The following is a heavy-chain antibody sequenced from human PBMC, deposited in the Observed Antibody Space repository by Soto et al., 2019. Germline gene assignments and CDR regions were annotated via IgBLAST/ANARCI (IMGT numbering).Heavy chain of an antibody. D-gene: IGHD3-10*01. Sequence: ETLSLTCTVSGGSISSYYWSWIRQPPGKGLEWIGYIYYSGSTNYNPSLKSRVTISVDTSKNQFSLKLSSVTAADTAVYYCAREGSMVNWFDPWGQGTLVTVSS. CDR3: AREGSMVNWFDP. V-gene: IGHV4-59*01. CDR2: IYYSGST. CDR1: GGSISSYY. J-gene: IGHJ5*02.